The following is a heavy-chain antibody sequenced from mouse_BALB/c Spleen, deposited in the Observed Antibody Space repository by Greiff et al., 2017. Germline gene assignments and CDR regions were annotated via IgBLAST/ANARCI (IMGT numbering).Heavy chain of an antibody. CDR3: AREDPY. J-gene: IGHJ3*01. CDR1: GFTFSSYA. CDR2: ISSGGSYT. V-gene: IGHV5-9-3*01. Sequence: EVKLEESGGGLVKPGGSLKLSCAASGFTFSSYAMSWVRQTPEKRLEWVATISSGGSYTYYPDSVKGRFTISRDNAKNTLYLQMSSLRSEDTAMYYCAREDPYWGQGTLVTVSA.